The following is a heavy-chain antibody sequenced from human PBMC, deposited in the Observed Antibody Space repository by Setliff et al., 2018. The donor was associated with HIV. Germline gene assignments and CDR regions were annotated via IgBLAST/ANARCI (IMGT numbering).Heavy chain of an antibody. CDR1: GFTFSSYG. Sequence: GESLRLSCAASGFTFSSYGMHWVRQAPGKGLEWVAVIWYDGSNKYYADSVKGRFTISRDNSKNTLYLQMNSLRAEDTAVYYCAREGYCSGGSCYFEYWGQGTLVTVSS. J-gene: IGHJ4*02. CDR2: IWYDGSNK. V-gene: IGHV3-33*01. CDR3: AREGYCSGGSCYFEY. D-gene: IGHD2-15*01.